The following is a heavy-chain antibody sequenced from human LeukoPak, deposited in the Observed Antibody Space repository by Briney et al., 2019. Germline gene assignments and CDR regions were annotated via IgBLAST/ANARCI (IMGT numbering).Heavy chain of an antibody. Sequence: PGGSLRLSCAGSGFLFNTNWMTWVRQAPGKGLEWVATIKQDGSEKYYVDSVKGRFTISRDNAENTLYLQMNSLRAEDTAVYYCARDKDSSGWGNYGMDVWGQGTTVTVSS. CDR2: IKQDGSEK. CDR1: GFLFNTNW. CDR3: ARDKDSSGWGNYGMDV. D-gene: IGHD6-19*01. J-gene: IGHJ6*02. V-gene: IGHV3-7*01.